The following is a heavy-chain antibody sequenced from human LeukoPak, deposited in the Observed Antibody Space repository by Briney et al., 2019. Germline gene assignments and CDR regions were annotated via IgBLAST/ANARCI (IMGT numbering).Heavy chain of an antibody. V-gene: IGHV3-53*05. Sequence: GGSLRLSCAASGFTVSSNYMSWVRQAPGKGLEWVSVIYSGDDTYYAASVKGRFTFSRDNSKNTLYLKMNSLRAEDTAVYYCAKGHGWEASYYYYYMDVWGKGTTVTISS. CDR3: AKGHGWEASYYYYYMDV. D-gene: IGHD1-26*01. CDR1: GFTVSSNY. CDR2: IYSGDDT. J-gene: IGHJ6*03.